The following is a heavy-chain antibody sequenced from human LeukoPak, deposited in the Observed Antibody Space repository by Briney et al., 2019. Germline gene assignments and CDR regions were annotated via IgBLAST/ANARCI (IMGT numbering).Heavy chain of an antibody. J-gene: IGHJ3*02. CDR3: ARHKYSSGWPPEGAFDI. CDR1: GGSINSGDYS. CDR2: IFYSGST. D-gene: IGHD6-19*01. Sequence: SETLSLTCAVSGGSINSGDYSWSWIRQPPGKGLDWIGYIFYSGSTYYNPSLKSRVTISMDTSKNQFSLKLSSLTAADTAVYYCARHKYSSGWPPEGAFDIWGQGTMVTVSS. V-gene: IGHV4-30-4*07.